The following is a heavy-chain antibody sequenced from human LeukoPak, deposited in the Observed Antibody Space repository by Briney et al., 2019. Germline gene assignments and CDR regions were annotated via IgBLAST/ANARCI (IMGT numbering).Heavy chain of an antibody. CDR2: MNPNSGNT. V-gene: IGHV1-8*01. J-gene: IGHJ3*02. CDR3: ARCPGRGRAFDI. Sequence: GASVKVSCKASGYTFTSYDINWVRQATGQGLGWMGWMNPNSGNTGYAQKFQGRVTMTRNTSISTAYMELCSLRSEDTAVYYCARCPGRGRAFDIWGQGTMVTVSS. CDR1: GYTFTSYD. D-gene: IGHD1-26*01.